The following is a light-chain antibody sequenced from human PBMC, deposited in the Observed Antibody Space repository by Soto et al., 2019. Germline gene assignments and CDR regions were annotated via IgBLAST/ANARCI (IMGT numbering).Light chain of an antibody. CDR2: DVS. J-gene: IGLJ1*01. CDR1: SSDVGGYNY. Sequence: QSALTQPASVSGSPGQSIAISCTGTSSDVGGYNYVSWYQQHPGKAPKLMIYDVSNRPSGVSNRFSGSKSGNAASLTISGLQDEEEEEYYCRSYTSSSTLHYVFGTGTKVTVL. V-gene: IGLV2-14*01. CDR3: RSYTSSSTLHYV.